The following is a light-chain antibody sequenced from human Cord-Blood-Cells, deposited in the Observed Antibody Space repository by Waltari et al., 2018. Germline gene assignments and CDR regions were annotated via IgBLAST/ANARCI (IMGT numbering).Light chain of an antibody. Sequence: QSALTQPPSVSGSPGQSITIPCTGTSSDVGSYYLVSRYQQHPGKAPKLMIYEGSKRPSGVSNRFSGSKSGNTASLTISGLQAEDEADYYCCSYAGSSTSRVFGGGTKLTVL. V-gene: IGLV2-23*01. J-gene: IGLJ3*02. CDR3: CSYAGSSTSRV. CDR1: SSDVGSYYL. CDR2: EGS.